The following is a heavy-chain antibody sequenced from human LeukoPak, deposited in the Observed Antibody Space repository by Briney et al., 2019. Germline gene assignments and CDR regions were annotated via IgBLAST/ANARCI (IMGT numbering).Heavy chain of an antibody. V-gene: IGHV4-39*01. CDR1: GGSISSSSYY. D-gene: IGHD6-13*01. Sequence: SETLSLTCTVSGGSISSSSYYWGWIRQPPGKGLEWIGRIYYSGSTYYNPSLKSRVTISVDTSKNQFSLKLSSVTAADTAVYYCARRPVAADNPLFDYWGQGTLVTVSS. CDR3: ARRPVAADNPLFDY. J-gene: IGHJ4*02. CDR2: IYYSGST.